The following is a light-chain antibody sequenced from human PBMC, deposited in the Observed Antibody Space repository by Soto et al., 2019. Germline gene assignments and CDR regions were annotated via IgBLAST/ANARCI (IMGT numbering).Light chain of an antibody. V-gene: IGKV3-15*01. CDR2: GAS. Sequence: EIVMTQSPATLSVSPGERATLSCRASQTVGSTLAWYQQKPGQAPRLLIYGASTRATAIPARFSGSGSGTQFXXTISXLQSEDFAFYYCQQYNNWPLWTFGQGTKVEIK. CDR3: QQYNNWPLWT. CDR1: QTVGST. J-gene: IGKJ1*01.